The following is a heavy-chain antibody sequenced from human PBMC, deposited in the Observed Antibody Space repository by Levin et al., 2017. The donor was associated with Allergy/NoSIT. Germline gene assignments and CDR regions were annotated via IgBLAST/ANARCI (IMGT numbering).Heavy chain of an antibody. Sequence: GGSLRLSCAASGFTFSSYAMHWVRQAPGKGLEWVAVISYDGSNKYYADSVKGRFTISRDNSKNTLYLQMNSLRAEDTAVYYCARDGGRSSGWSPWGQGTLVTVSS. V-gene: IGHV3-30-3*01. J-gene: IGHJ5*02. CDR2: ISYDGSNK. CDR1: GFTFSSYA. D-gene: IGHD6-19*01. CDR3: ARDGGRSSGWSP.